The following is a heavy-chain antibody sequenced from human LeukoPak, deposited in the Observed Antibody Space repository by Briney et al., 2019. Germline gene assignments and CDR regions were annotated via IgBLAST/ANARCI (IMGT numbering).Heavy chain of an antibody. J-gene: IGHJ6*02. CDR2: IKQDGSEK. Sequence: GGSLRLSCAASGFTFSSYWMSWVRQAPGKGLEWVANIKQDGSEKYYVDSVKGRFTISRDNAKNSLYLQMNSLRAEDTAVYYCAREMQQLAYGMDVWGQGTTVTVSS. CDR1: GFTFSSYW. D-gene: IGHD6-13*01. CDR3: AREMQQLAYGMDV. V-gene: IGHV3-7*01.